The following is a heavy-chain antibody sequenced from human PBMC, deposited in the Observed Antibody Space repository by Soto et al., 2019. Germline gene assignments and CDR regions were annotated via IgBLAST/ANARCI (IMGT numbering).Heavy chain of an antibody. J-gene: IGHJ5*02. CDR3: VRRHVSATGIDWFDP. CDR1: GYTFTSYG. Sequence: ASVKVSCKASGYTFTSYGIHWVRQAPGQRLEWMGWINAANGDTKYSPKFQGRVTITRDTSASTAYMELSRLRSEDTAVYYCVRRHVSATGIDWFDPWGQGTLVTVSS. D-gene: IGHD6-13*01. V-gene: IGHV1-3*01. CDR2: INAANGDT.